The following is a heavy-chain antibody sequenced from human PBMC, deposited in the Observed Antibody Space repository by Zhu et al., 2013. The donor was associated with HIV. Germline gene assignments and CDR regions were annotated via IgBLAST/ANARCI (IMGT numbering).Heavy chain of an antibody. CDR1: GGTFGSYT. Sequence: QVQLVQSGAEVKKPGSSVKVSCKASGGTFGSYTILWVRQAPGQGFEWMGRIIPMLGFANYAQKFQGRVTITADKFTNTVYMELSSLISEDTGVYYCARGGDYFPRDVWDQGP. D-gene: IGHD3-22*01. J-gene: IGHJ6*02. CDR3: ARGGDYFPRDV. V-gene: IGHV1-69*09. CDR2: IIPMLGFA.